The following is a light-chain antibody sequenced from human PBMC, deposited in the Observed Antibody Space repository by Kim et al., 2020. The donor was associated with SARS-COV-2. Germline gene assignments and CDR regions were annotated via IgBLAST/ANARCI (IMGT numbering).Light chain of an antibody. Sequence: QAVVTQEPSFSVSPGGTVTLTCGLTSGSVSTNYYPSWYQQTPGQAPRTLIYSTNTRSSGVPDRFSGAILGNKAALTITGAQADDESDYYCAFHMGSGISIFGGGTQLTVL. CDR1: SGSVSTNYY. V-gene: IGLV8-61*01. CDR3: AFHMGSGISI. J-gene: IGLJ2*01. CDR2: STN.